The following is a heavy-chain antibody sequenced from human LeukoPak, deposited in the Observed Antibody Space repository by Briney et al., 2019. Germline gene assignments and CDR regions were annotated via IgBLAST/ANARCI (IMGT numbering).Heavy chain of an antibody. Sequence: ASVKVSCTASGYTFTSYYMHWVRQAPGQGLEWMGIINPSGGSTSYAQKFQGRVTMTRDTSTSTVYMELSSLRSEDTAVYYCARDAYCGGDCYTYFDYWGQGTLVTVSS. V-gene: IGHV1-46*01. CDR2: INPSGGST. J-gene: IGHJ4*02. CDR1: GYTFTSYY. CDR3: ARDAYCGGDCYTYFDY. D-gene: IGHD2-21*02.